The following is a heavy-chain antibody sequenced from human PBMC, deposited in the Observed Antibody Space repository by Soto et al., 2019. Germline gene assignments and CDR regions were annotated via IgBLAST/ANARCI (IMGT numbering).Heavy chain of an antibody. CDR3: ATSLWFGTQVEL. CDR2: ISRSGTT. CDR1: GGYFNDNY. V-gene: IGHV4-34*01. Sequence: QVQLQQWGAGLLKPSETLSLSCAVYGGYFNDNYYTWFRQPPGKGLEWIGEISRSGTTKYIPSLKSRASISFYKSKTQVSLKVTSVTAADTAVYYCATSLWFGTQVELWGQGALVTVSS. J-gene: IGHJ5*02. D-gene: IGHD3-10*01.